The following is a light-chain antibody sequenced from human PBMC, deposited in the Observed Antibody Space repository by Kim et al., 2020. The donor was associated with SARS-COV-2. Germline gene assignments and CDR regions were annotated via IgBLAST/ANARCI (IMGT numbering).Light chain of an antibody. CDR1: QSVSTY. CDR2: DAS. J-gene: IGKJ1*01. V-gene: IGKV3-11*01. CDR3: QQRTNWWT. Sequence: SLSAGERATLSCRTSQSVSTYLVWYQQKPGQAPRPLIFDASNRATGVPARFSGSGSGTDFTLTISSLEPEDFAVYYCQQRTNWWTFGQGTKVDIK.